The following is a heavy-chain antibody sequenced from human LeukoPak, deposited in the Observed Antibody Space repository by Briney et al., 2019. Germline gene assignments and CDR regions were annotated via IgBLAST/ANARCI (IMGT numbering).Heavy chain of an antibody. V-gene: IGHV3-7*01. Sequence: GGSLRLSCAASGFTFSSYWMSWVRQAPGKGLEGVANIKQDGSEKYYVDSVKGRFTISRDNAKKSLHLQMNSLTAEDTAVYYCARKMWVQLVPYFYYWGQGTLVTVSS. J-gene: IGHJ4*02. CDR3: ARKMWVQLVPYFYY. CDR1: GFTFSSYW. CDR2: IKQDGSEK. D-gene: IGHD5-24*01.